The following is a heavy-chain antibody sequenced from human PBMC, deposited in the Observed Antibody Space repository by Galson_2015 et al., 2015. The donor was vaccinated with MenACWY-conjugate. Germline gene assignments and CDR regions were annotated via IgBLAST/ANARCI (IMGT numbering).Heavy chain of an antibody. CDR3: AQGGCSSTTCPPAANYYGMDV. CDR1: GGSFSGHY. CDR2: INHSGSA. Sequence: ETLSLTCAVYGGSFSGHYWSWIRQPPGKGLEWIGEINHSGSANYNPSLKSRVTISVDTSKNQFSLKLSSVTAADTAVYYCAQGGCSSTTCPPAANYYGMDVWGQGTTVTVSS. J-gene: IGHJ6*02. V-gene: IGHV4-34*01. D-gene: IGHD2-2*01.